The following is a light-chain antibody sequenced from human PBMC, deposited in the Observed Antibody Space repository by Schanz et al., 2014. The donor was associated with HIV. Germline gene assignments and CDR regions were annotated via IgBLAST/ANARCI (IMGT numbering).Light chain of an antibody. CDR2: DVS. Sequence: QSALTQPRSVSGSPGQSVTISCTGTSSDVGGYNYVSWYQQHPGKAPKLMIYDVSKRPSGVPDRFSGSKSGNTASLTISGLQVEDEAEYYCSSYTSSSTDVVFGGGTKLTVL. CDR1: SSDVGGYNY. V-gene: IGLV2-11*01. J-gene: IGLJ2*01. CDR3: SSYTSSSTDVV.